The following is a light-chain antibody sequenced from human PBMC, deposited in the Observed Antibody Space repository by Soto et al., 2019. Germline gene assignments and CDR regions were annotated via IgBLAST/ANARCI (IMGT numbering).Light chain of an antibody. CDR2: DNN. J-gene: IGLJ2*01. CDR3: GTWDSSLSAVV. Sequence: QSVLTQPPSVSAAPGQKVTISCSGSSSNIGNNYVSWYQQLPGTAPKLLIYDNNKRPSGIPARFSASKSGTSATLVITGLQTGDEADYYCGTWDSSLSAVVFGGGTQLTVL. CDR1: SSNIGNNY. V-gene: IGLV1-51*01.